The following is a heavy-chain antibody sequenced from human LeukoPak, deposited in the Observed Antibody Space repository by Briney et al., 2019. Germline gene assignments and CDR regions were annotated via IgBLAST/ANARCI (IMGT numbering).Heavy chain of an antibody. D-gene: IGHD3-10*01. CDR1: GYTFTSYG. CDR2: ISAYNGNT. CDR3: ARDVDTMVRGVHNFDY. J-gene: IGHJ4*02. V-gene: IGHV1-18*01. Sequence: ASVKVSCKASGYTFTSYGISWVRQAPGQGLEWMGWISAYNGNTNYAQKLQGRVTMTTDTSTSTAYMELRSLRSYDTAVYYCARDVDTMVRGVHNFDYWGQGTLVTVSS.